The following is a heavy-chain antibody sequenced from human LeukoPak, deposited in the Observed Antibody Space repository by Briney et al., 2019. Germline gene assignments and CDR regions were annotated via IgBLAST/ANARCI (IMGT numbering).Heavy chain of an antibody. CDR2: INPGDSDT. V-gene: IGHV5-51*01. CDR3: ARYSSGWPRSDYFDY. CDR1: GYRFTSSW. D-gene: IGHD6-19*01. J-gene: IGHJ4*02. Sequence: LGESLQISCQASGYRFTSSWIGWARPMPGEGLEWMAIINPGDSDTRYSPSFQGQVTISADKSISTVYLQWGSLKASDTAVYYCARYSSGWPRSDYFDYWGQGTLVTVSS.